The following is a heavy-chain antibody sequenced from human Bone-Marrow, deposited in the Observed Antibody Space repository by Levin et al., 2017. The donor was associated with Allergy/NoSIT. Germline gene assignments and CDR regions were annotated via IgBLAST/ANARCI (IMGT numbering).Heavy chain of an antibody. CDR3: AKDILRASAVTMDNFDY. Sequence: GGSLRLSCVASGFTFSDYGMHWVRQAPGKGLEWVAVISYDGRFKYYADSVKGRFIISRDNSKNTLYLQMNTLRGEDTAVYYCAKDILRASAVTMDNFDYWGQGTLVIVSS. CDR2: ISYDGRFK. J-gene: IGHJ4*02. D-gene: IGHD2-2*03. CDR1: GFTFSDYG. V-gene: IGHV3-30*18.